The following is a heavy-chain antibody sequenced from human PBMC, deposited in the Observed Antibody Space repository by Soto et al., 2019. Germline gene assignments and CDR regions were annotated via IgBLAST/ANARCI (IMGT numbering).Heavy chain of an antibody. CDR1: GYSFTSYW. CDR2: IYPGDSDT. CDR3: VRRLAVAGRAFDY. D-gene: IGHD6-19*01. Sequence: GESLKISCKGSGYSFTSYWIGWVRQMPGKGLEWMGIIYPGDSDTRYSPSFQGQVTISADKSISTAYLQWSSLKASDTAMYYCVRRLAVAGRAFDYWGQGTLVTVSS. J-gene: IGHJ4*02. V-gene: IGHV5-51*01.